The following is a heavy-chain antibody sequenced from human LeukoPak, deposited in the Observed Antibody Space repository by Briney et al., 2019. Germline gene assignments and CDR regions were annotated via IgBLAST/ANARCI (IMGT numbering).Heavy chain of an antibody. J-gene: IGHJ5*02. CDR2: INHSGST. CDR3: ARGIPGRIAARLRFDP. V-gene: IGHV4-34*01. CDR1: GGSFSGYY. Sequence: PSETLSLTSAVYGGSFSGYYWSWIRQPPGKGLEWIGEINHSGSTNYNPSLKSRVTISVDTSKNQFSLKLSSVTAADTAVYYCARGIPGRIAARLRFDPWGQGTLVTVSS. D-gene: IGHD6-6*01.